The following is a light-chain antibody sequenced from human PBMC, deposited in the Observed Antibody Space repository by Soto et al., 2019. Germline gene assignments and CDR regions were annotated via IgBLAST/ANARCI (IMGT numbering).Light chain of an antibody. V-gene: IGKV1-5*03. CDR1: QTISSW. J-gene: IGKJ5*01. Sequence: DIQMTQSPSTLCGSVGEGVTGTCLASQTISSWLSGYQQEPGKAPKLRIYKASTLKSGVPSRFSGSGSGTEFTLTISGLQPDDFATYYCQQYHTFSIAFGQGARLEI. CDR2: KAS. CDR3: QQYHTFSIA.